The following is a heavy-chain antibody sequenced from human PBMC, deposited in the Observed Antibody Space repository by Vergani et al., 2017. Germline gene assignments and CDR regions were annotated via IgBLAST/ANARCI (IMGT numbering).Heavy chain of an antibody. J-gene: IGHJ4*02. CDR2: INNDGHT. CDR3: AVRPRVNLVGGEIVTKRTFDY. CDR1: GESFSSFY. Sequence: QVQLQQWGAGVVKPSGTLSLTCAVFGESFSSFYWSWIRQPPGKGLEWSGEINNDGHTNYNPALESRVTVSRDTAKNQFSLYLMSVTAADTAMYFCAVRPRVNLVGGEIVTKRTFDYWSQGSLVTVSS. V-gene: IGHV4-34*02. D-gene: IGHD3-10*01.